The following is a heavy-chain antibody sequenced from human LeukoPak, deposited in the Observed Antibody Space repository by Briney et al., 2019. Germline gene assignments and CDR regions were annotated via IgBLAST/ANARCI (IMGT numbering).Heavy chain of an antibody. D-gene: IGHD2-2*01. V-gene: IGHV1-2*02. Sequence: ASVKVXCXXSXXXXXGYYXHWVRXAPGQGLEWMGWINPNSGGTNYAQKFQGRVTMTRDTSISTAYMELSRLRSDDTAVYYCARVRCSSTSCYGPLDYWGQGTLVTVSS. CDR1: XXXXXGYY. CDR3: ARVRCSSTSCYGPLDY. J-gene: IGHJ4*02. CDR2: INPNSGGT.